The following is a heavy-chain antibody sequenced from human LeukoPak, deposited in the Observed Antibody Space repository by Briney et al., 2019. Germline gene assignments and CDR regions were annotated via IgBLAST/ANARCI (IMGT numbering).Heavy chain of an antibody. CDR3: AQQPLGFGELYWHFDL. CDR2: IFYSGST. J-gene: IGHJ2*01. Sequence: PSETLSLTCTVSGGSISSYYWCWLRQPPGKGLEWIGYIFYSGSTNYNPSLKSRVTISVDTSKNQFSLKLSSVTAADTAVYYCAQQPLGFGELYWHFDLWGRGTLVTVSS. CDR1: GGSISSYY. V-gene: IGHV4-59*08. D-gene: IGHD3-10*01.